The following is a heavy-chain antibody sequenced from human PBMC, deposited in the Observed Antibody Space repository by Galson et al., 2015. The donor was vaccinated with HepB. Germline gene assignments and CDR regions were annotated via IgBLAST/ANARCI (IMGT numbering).Heavy chain of an antibody. J-gene: IGHJ4*02. CDR1: GFTFSDYY. D-gene: IGHD3-22*01. Sequence: SLRLSCAASGFTFSDYYMSWIRQAPGKGLEWVSYISSSSSYTNYADSVKGRFTISRDNAKNSLYLQMNSLRAEDTAVYYCARGGVYYDSSGCVDYWGQGTLVTVSS. CDR2: ISSSSSYT. V-gene: IGHV3-11*06. CDR3: ARGGVYYDSSGCVDY.